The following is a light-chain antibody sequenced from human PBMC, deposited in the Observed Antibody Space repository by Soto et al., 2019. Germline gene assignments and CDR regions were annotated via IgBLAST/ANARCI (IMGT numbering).Light chain of an antibody. Sequence: DIQMTQSPSSLSASVGDSVTITCRASQGVTNYLAWFQQKPGKAPKSLIYAASNLQSGVPSKFSGSQSRTDFTLTISGLKPEDFATYYCQQYDNYPWTFGQGTKVEIK. J-gene: IGKJ1*01. CDR3: QQYDNYPWT. V-gene: IGKV1-16*02. CDR1: QGVTNY. CDR2: AAS.